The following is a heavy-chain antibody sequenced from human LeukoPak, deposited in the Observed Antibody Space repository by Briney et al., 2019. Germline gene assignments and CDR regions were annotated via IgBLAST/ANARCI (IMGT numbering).Heavy chain of an antibody. CDR2: ISSSSYI. CDR1: GFTFSSYS. Sequence: GGSLRLSCAASGFTFSSYSMNWVRQAPGKGLEWVSSISSSSYIYYADSVKGRFTISRDNAKNSLYLQMNSLRAEDTAVYYCARDQAPRDILTGYSRDNYYFDYWGQGTLVTVSS. J-gene: IGHJ4*02. D-gene: IGHD3-9*01. CDR3: ARDQAPRDILTGYSRDNYYFDY. V-gene: IGHV3-21*01.